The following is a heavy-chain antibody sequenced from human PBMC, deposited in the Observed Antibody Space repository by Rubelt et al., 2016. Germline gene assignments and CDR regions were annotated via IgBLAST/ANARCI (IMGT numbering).Heavy chain of an antibody. V-gene: IGHV4-59*01. J-gene: IGHJ6*03. CDR1: GGSISSYY. CDR3: ARGRAEQLVGYPAPLYYYYMDV. Sequence: VQLQESGPGLVKPSETLSLTCTVSGGSISSYYWSWIRQPPGKGLEWIGYIYYSGSTNYNPSLKSRVTKSVDTSKNKFSLKLSSVTAADTAVYYCARGRAEQLVGYPAPLYYYYMDVWGKGTPVTVSS. D-gene: IGHD6-6*01. CDR2: IYYSGST.